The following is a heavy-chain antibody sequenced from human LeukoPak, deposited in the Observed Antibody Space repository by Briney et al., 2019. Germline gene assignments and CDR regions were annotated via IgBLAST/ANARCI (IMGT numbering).Heavy chain of an antibody. CDR3: ARDYSGSGSYYNRGTLDY. CDR1: GFTFSSYS. D-gene: IGHD3-10*01. V-gene: IGHV3-21*01. Sequence: GGSLRLSCAASGFTFSSYSMNWVRQAPGKGLEWVSSISSSSSYIYYADSVKGRFTISRDNAKNSLYPQMNSLRAEDTAVYYCARDYSGSGSYYNRGTLDYWGQGTLVTVSS. CDR2: ISSSSSYI. J-gene: IGHJ4*02.